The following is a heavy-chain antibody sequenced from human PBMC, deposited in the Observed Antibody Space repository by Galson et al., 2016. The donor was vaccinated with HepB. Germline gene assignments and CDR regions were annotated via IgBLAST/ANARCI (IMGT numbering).Heavy chain of an antibody. Sequence: SLRLSCAASGLTFTGYAIHWVRQAPGKGLEWVAVISYDGSNKYYADSVKGRFTISRDDSKNTLYLQMDSLRPEDTAAYYCARVGFGRSYGQGFDYWGQGTLVTVSS. V-gene: IGHV3-30*04. J-gene: IGHJ4*02. CDR2: ISYDGSNK. D-gene: IGHD3-16*01. CDR1: GLTFTGYA. CDR3: ARVGFGRSYGQGFDY.